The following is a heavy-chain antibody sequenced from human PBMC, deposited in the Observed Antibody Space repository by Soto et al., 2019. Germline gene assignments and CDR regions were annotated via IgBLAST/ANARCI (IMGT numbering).Heavy chain of an antibody. CDR2: IWYDGSNK. CDR1: GFTFSSYG. V-gene: IGHV3-33*06. CDR3: AKGNEWELLPWFDP. Sequence: QVQLVESGGGVVQPGRSLRLSCAASGFTFSSYGMHWVRQAPGKGLEWVAVIWYDGSNKYYADSVKGRFTISRDNSKNTLYLQMNSLRAEDTAVYYCAKGNEWELLPWFDPWGQGTLVTVSS. D-gene: IGHD1-26*01. J-gene: IGHJ5*02.